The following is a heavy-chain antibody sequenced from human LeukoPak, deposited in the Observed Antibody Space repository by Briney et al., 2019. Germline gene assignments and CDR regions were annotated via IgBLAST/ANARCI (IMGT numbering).Heavy chain of an antibody. V-gene: IGHV3-23*01. Sequence: PGGSLRLSCAASGFTFSSYAMSWVRQAPGKGLEWVSAISGSGGSTYYADSVKGRFTISRDNSKNTLYLQMNSLRAEDTAVYYCARSTRITMVRGAMPVLDYWGRGTLVTVSS. CDR2: ISGSGGST. D-gene: IGHD3-10*01. CDR1: GFTFSSYA. J-gene: IGHJ4*02. CDR3: ARSTRITMVRGAMPVLDY.